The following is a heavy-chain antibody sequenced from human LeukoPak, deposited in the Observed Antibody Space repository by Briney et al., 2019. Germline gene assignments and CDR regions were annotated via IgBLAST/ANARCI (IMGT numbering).Heavy chain of an antibody. V-gene: IGHV4-34*01. CDR1: GGSFSGYY. CDR2: INHSGST. D-gene: IGHD2-2*01. CDR3: ARAQLIYYYYYYMDV. J-gene: IGHJ6*03. Sequence: SETLSLTCAVYGGSFSGYYWSWIRQPPGKGLEWIGEINHSGSTNYNPSLKSRVTISVDTSKNQFSLKLSSVTAADTAVYYCARAQLIYYYYYYMDVWGKGTTVTVSS.